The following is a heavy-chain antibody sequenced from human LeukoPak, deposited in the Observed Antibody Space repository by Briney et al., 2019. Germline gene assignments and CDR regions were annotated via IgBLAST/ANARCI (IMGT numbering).Heavy chain of an antibody. CDR3: ARGDIYGSGSYRQPYYYYYYMDV. D-gene: IGHD3-16*02. J-gene: IGHJ6*03. CDR2: IIPIFGTA. V-gene: IGHV1-69*13. CDR1: GGTFSSYA. Sequence: SVKVSCKASGGTFSSYAISWVRQAPGQGLEWRGGIIPIFGTANYAQKFQGRVTITADESTSTAYRELSSLRSEDTAVYYCARGDIYGSGSYRQPYYYYYYMDVWGKGTTVTISS.